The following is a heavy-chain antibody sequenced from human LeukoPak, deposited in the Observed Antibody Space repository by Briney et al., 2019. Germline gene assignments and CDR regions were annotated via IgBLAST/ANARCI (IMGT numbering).Heavy chain of an antibody. J-gene: IGHJ6*03. CDR3: ARGRGPDYDYYYMDV. Sequence: SETLSLICIVSGGSITSYYWSWIRQPPGKGLEWIGRIYTSGTTKYNPSLKSRVTISVDTSKNQFSLRLSSVTAADTAVYYRARGRGPDYDYYYMDVWGKGTTVTVSS. V-gene: IGHV4-4*07. CDR1: GGSITSYY. CDR2: IYTSGTT.